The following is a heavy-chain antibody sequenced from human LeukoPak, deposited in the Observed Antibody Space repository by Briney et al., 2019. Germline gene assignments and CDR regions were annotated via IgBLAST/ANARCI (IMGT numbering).Heavy chain of an antibody. Sequence: PGGSLRLSCAASGFTFSSYDMTWVRQVPGKGLQWVSYISSTSSYIYYADSVKGLFTISRDNAKNSLYLQMHSLRAEDAAVYYCARDPAHNYGDYGYFDSWGQGTLVTVSS. J-gene: IGHJ4*02. CDR1: GFTFSSYD. CDR2: ISSTSSYI. D-gene: IGHD4-17*01. V-gene: IGHV3-21*01. CDR3: ARDPAHNYGDYGYFDS.